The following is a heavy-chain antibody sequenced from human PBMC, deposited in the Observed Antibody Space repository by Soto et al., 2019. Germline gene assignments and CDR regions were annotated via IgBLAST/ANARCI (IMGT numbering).Heavy chain of an antibody. CDR1: GFTLTNEN. Sequence: EVQLVESGGGLVKPGRSLRLSCTVLGFTLTNENMNWVRQAPGKGLEWVSSISSRSTFINYADSVKGRFTISRDNDKGLVYLQMNSLRAEDTAVYYCARDPPLSMIVVVGVDDFWGQGPLVTVSS. D-gene: IGHD3-22*01. V-gene: IGHV3-21*06. J-gene: IGHJ4*02. CDR3: ARDPPLSMIVVVGVDDF. CDR2: ISSRSTFI.